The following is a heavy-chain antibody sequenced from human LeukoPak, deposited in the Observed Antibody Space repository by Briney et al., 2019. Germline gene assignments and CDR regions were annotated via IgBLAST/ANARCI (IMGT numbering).Heavy chain of an antibody. CDR1: GGSFSGYY. D-gene: IGHD6-19*01. Sequence: PSETLSLTCAVYGGSFSGYYWSWIRQPPGKGLEWIGEINHSGSTNYNPSLKSRVTISVDTSKNQFSLKLSSVTAADTAVYYCARVGNSSGRRTPSDYWGQGTLVTVSS. J-gene: IGHJ4*02. V-gene: IGHV4-34*01. CDR3: ARVGNSSGRRTPSDY. CDR2: INHSGST.